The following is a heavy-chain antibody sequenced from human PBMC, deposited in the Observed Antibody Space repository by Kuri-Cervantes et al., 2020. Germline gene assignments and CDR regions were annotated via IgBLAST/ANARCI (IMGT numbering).Heavy chain of an antibody. CDR2: ISGSGGST. CDR3: AKASENSGSYQTTLDY. D-gene: IGHD1-26*01. Sequence: GESLKISCAASGFTFSTYGMSWVRQAPGKGLEWVSAISGSGGSTYYADSVKGRFTISRDNSKNTLYLQMNSLRAEDTAVYYCAKASENSGSYQTTLDYWGQGTLVTVSS. CDR1: GFTFSTYG. V-gene: IGHV3-23*01. J-gene: IGHJ4*02.